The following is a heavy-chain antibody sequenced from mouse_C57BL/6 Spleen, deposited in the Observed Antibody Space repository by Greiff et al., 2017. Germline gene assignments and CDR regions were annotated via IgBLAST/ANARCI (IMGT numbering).Heavy chain of an antibody. CDR1: GFNITDYY. CDR2: IDPEDGET. CDR3: ASEAY. V-gene: IGHV14-2*01. J-gene: IGHJ3*01. Sequence: VQLQQSGAELVKPGASVKLSCTASGFNITDYYMHWVKQRTEQGLEWIGRIDPEDGETKYDPKFQGKDTITTDTYSNTAYLQLSSRASEYTAVYFGASEAYWGQVTLVTVSA.